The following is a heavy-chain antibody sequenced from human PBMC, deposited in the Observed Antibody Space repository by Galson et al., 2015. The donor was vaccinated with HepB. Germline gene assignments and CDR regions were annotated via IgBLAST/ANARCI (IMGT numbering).Heavy chain of an antibody. CDR1: GFTFSSYG. Sequence: SLRLSCAASGFTFSSYGMNWVRQAPGKGLEWVAFIRYDGSNKDYADSVKGRFTISRDNSKNTLYLQMNSLRAEDTAVYYCAKDREARYSYGHYFDYWGQGTLVTVSS. V-gene: IGHV3-30*02. CDR3: AKDREARYSYGHYFDY. CDR2: IRYDGSNK. D-gene: IGHD5-18*01. J-gene: IGHJ4*02.